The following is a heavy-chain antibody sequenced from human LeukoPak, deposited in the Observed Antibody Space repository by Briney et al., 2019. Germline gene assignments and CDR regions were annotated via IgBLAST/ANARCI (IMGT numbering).Heavy chain of an antibody. V-gene: IGHV3-49*04. J-gene: IGHJ4*02. Sequence: GRSLRLSCTASGFTFGDYAMSWVRQAPGKGLEWVGFIRSKAYGGTTEYAASVKGRLTISRDDSKSIAYLQMNSLKTEDTAVYYCTRDNPYNWKPYYFDYWGQGTLVTVSS. D-gene: IGHD1-20*01. CDR1: GFTFGDYA. CDR3: TRDNPYNWKPYYFDY. CDR2: IRSKAYGGTT.